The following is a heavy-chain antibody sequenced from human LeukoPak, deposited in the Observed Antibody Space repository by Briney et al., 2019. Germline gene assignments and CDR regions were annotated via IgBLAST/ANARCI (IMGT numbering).Heavy chain of an antibody. CDR2: IYHSGST. CDR1: GYSISSGYY. D-gene: IGHD2-15*01. V-gene: IGHV4-38-2*02. Sequence: ASETLSLTCTVSGYSISSGYYWGWIRQPPGKGLEWIGSIYHSGSTYYNPSLKSRVTISVDTSKNQFSLKLSSVTAADTAVYYCARDSPPAYCSGGSCYFDYWGQGTLVTVSS. CDR3: ARDSPPAYCSGGSCYFDY. J-gene: IGHJ4*02.